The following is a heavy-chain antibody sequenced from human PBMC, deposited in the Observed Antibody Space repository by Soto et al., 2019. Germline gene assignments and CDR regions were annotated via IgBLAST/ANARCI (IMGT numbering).Heavy chain of an antibody. V-gene: IGHV3-23*01. CDR3: AKSGSIVVVPAAIDY. CDR1: GFTFSSYA. J-gene: IGHJ4*02. CDR2: ISGSGGST. D-gene: IGHD2-2*01. Sequence: GESLKISWAASGFTFSSYAMSWVRQAPGKGLEWVSAISGSGGSTYYGDSVKGQITISRDNSKDTLYLQMNSLRAEDSAVCYCAKSGSIVVVPAAIDYWGQGTLVTVSS.